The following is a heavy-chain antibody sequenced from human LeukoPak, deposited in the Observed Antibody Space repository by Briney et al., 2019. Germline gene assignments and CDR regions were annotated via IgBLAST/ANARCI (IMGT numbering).Heavy chain of an antibody. CDR1: GYTFTGYY. V-gene: IGHV1-2*02. CDR2: INPNSGGT. CDR3: ARQSYRGYYYCMDV. J-gene: IGHJ6*03. D-gene: IGHD3-16*02. Sequence: ASVKVSCKASGYTFTGYYMHWVRQAPGQGLEWMGWINPNSGGTNYAQKFQGRVTMTRDTSISTAYMELSRLRSEDTAVYYCARQSYRGYYYCMDVWGKGTTVTVSS.